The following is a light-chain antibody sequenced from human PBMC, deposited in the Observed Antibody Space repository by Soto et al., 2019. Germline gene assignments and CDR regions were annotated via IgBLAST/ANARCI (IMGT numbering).Light chain of an antibody. J-gene: IGLJ3*02. V-gene: IGLV2-23*01. CDR3: CSYTGSYTLM. CDR2: ETT. CDR1: SSDVGAYHL. Sequence: QSVRTQPPSVSLSPGQSITISCCGTSSDVGAYHLVSWYQHHPGKVPQLIIHETTKRPSGVSNRFSGSKSGNTASLTISGLQAEDEADYYCCSYTGSYTLMFGGGTKVTVL.